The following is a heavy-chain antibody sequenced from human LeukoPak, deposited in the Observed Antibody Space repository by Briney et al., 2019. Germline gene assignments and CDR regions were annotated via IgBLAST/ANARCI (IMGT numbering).Heavy chain of an antibody. V-gene: IGHV1-69*01. CDR3: ARDRDDILTGQGAFDI. CDR1: GGTFSSYA. Sequence: GASVKVSCKASGGTFSSYAISWVRQAPGQGLEWMGGIIPIFGTASYAQKFQGRVTITADESTSTAYMELSSLRSEDTAVYYCARDRDDILTGQGAFDIWGQGTMVTVSS. CDR2: IIPIFGTA. J-gene: IGHJ3*02. D-gene: IGHD3-9*01.